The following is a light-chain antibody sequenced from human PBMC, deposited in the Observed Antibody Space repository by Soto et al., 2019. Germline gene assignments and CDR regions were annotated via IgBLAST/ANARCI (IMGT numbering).Light chain of an antibody. CDR1: SSDVGGYNY. CDR3: SSYTSSSTLGV. Sequence: QSALTQPASVSGSPGQSITISCTGTSSDVGGYNYVSWYQQQPGKAPKLMIYNVSNRPSGVSNRFSGSKSGNTASLTISGLQAEDEDDYYCSSYTSSSTLGVFGGGTKLTV. CDR2: NVS. J-gene: IGLJ2*01. V-gene: IGLV2-14*01.